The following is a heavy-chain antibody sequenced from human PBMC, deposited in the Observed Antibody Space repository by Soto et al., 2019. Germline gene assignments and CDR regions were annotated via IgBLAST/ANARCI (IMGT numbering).Heavy chain of an antibody. CDR2: INPNSGGT. Sequence: ASVKVSCKASGYTFTSYDINWVRQAPGQGLEWMGWINPNSGGTNYAQKFQGRVTMTRDTSISTAYMELSRLRSDDTAVYYCARKGTLERRPFDYWGQGTLVTVSS. CDR3: ARKGTLERRPFDY. D-gene: IGHD1-1*01. V-gene: IGHV1-2*02. CDR1: GYTFTSYD. J-gene: IGHJ4*02.